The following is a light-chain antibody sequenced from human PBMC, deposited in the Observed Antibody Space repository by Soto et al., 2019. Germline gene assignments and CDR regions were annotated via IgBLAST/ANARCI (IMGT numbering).Light chain of an antibody. V-gene: IGKV1-5*01. Sequence: DIQMTQSPATLSTSVGDRVTITCRASESISSWLAWYQQKPGKAPKLLVYDASTLQSGVASRFSGSGSGTEFTLTISRLQPDDFATYYCQQYRTFGQGTKVDIK. CDR1: ESISSW. CDR2: DAS. J-gene: IGKJ1*01. CDR3: QQYRT.